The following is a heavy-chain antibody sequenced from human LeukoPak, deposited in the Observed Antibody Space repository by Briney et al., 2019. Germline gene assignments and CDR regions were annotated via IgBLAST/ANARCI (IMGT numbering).Heavy chain of an antibody. D-gene: IGHD2-21*02. V-gene: IGHV3-30-3*01. CDR3: AREEITGVVVTAIRY. CDR2: ISYDGSNK. J-gene: IGHJ4*02. CDR1: GFTLSSYA. Sequence: GGSLRLSCAASGFTLSSYAMHWVRQAPGKGLEWVAVISYDGSNKYYADFVKGHFTISRDNSKNTLYLQMNSLRAEDTAVYYCAREEITGVVVTAIRYWGQGTLVTVSS.